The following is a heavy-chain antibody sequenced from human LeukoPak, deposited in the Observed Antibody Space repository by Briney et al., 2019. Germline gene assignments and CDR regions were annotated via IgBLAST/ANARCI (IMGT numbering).Heavy chain of an antibody. CDR2: INAGNGNT. Sequence: ASVKVSYKASGYTFTSYAMHWVRQAPGQRLEWMGWINAGNGNTKYSQKFQGRVTITRDTSASTAYMELSSLRSEDTAVYYCATTTVTTGDDAFDIWGQGTMVTVSS. D-gene: IGHD4-17*01. J-gene: IGHJ3*02. V-gene: IGHV1-3*01. CDR3: ATTTVTTGDDAFDI. CDR1: GYTFTSYA.